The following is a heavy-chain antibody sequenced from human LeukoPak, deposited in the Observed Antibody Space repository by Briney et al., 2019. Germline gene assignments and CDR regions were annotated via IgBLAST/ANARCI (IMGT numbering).Heavy chain of an antibody. D-gene: IGHD2-2*01. CDR3: ANSGKDIVVVPAAYPDY. J-gene: IGHJ4*02. Sequence: GASVKVSCKASGYTFTDYYMHWVQQAPGKGLEWMGRVDPEDGETIYAEKFQGRVTITADTSTDTAYMELSSLRSEDTAVYYCANSGKDIVVVPAAYPDYWGQGTLVTVSS. V-gene: IGHV1-69-2*01. CDR1: GYTFTDYY. CDR2: VDPEDGET.